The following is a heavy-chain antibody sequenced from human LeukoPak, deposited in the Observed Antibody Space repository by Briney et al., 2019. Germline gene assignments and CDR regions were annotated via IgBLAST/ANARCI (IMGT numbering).Heavy chain of an antibody. CDR2: IIGSSGST. D-gene: IGHD5-12*01. Sequence: GGSLRLSCVASGVSFNNYAMNWVRQAPGKGLEWVSHIIGSSGSTFYADSVKGRFTISRDKSKNTLYLQMNSLRAEDTAVYYCAKGAYDYIEIAYFDYWGQGSLVTVSS. J-gene: IGHJ4*02. CDR3: AKGAYDYIEIAYFDY. V-gene: IGHV3-23*01. CDR1: GVSFNNYA.